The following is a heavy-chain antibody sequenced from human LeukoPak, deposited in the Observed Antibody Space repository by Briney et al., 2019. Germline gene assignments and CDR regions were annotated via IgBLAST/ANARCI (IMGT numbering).Heavy chain of an antibody. CDR2: ISGSVSGSGGNT. J-gene: IGHJ4*02. V-gene: IGHV3-23*01. D-gene: IGHD3-22*01. CDR1: GFTFSNYA. Sequence: PGGSLRLSCAASGFTFSNYAVSWVRQAPGKGLEWVSAISGSVSGSGGNTYYADSVKGRFTISRDNFKNTLFLQMNSLRAEETAVYYCAKVDDGTGYPQLPFDYWGQGTLVTVSS. CDR3: AKVDDGTGYPQLPFDY.